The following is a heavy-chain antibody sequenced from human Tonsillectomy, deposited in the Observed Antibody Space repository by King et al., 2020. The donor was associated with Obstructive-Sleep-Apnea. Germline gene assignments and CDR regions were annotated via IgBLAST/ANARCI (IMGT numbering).Heavy chain of an antibody. J-gene: IGHJ4*02. Sequence: QLVQSGAEVKKPGSSVKVSCKASGGTFSSYAIRWVRQAPGQGLEWMGGIMPIFGTAKNAQKFQGRGTFTADGSTSTAYMELSSLRSEDTAVYYCARGPIQLWAFDYWGQGTLVTVSS. CDR2: IMPIFGTA. CDR1: GGTFSSYA. CDR3: ARGPIQLWAFDY. V-gene: IGHV1-69*12. D-gene: IGHD5-18*01.